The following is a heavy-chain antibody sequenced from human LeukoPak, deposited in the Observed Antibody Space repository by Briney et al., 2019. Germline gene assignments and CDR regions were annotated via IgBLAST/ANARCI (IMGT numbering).Heavy chain of an antibody. J-gene: IGHJ4*02. CDR2: INPNSGGT. CDR1: GYTFTGYY. D-gene: IGHD5-18*01. CDR3: ARDGYNYGIFDS. Sequence: ASVKVSCKASGYTFTGYYMHWVRQAPGQGLEWMGRINPNSGGTNYAQKFQGRVTMTRDTSISTAYMELSRLRSDDTAVYYCARDGYNYGIFDSWGQGTLVTVSS. V-gene: IGHV1-2*06.